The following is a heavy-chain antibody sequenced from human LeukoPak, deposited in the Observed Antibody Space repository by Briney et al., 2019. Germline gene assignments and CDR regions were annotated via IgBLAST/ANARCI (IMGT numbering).Heavy chain of an antibody. Sequence: VKVSCKASGYTFTAYYMHWVRQAPGQGLEWMGWINPNSGGTNYTQKFQGRVTMTRDTSITTAYMELSRLRSDDTAVYYCARHPGKVTNDWYFDLWGRGTLVTVSS. D-gene: IGHD4-23*01. V-gene: IGHV1-2*02. CDR3: ARHPGKVTNDWYFDL. CDR1: GYTFTAYY. CDR2: INPNSGGT. J-gene: IGHJ2*01.